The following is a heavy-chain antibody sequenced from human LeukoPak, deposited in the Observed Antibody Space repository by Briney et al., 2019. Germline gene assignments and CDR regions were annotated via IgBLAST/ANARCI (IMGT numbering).Heavy chain of an antibody. CDR2: ISAYNGNT. CDR3: ARGPAASFDY. CDR1: GYTFTSYA. V-gene: IGHV1-18*01. J-gene: IGHJ4*02. D-gene: IGHD6-13*01. Sequence: ASVKVSCKASGYTFTSYAMHWVRQAPGQRLEWMGWISAYNGNTNYAQKLQGRVTMTTDTFTSTAYMELRSLRSDDTAVYYCARGPAASFDYWGQGTLVTVSS.